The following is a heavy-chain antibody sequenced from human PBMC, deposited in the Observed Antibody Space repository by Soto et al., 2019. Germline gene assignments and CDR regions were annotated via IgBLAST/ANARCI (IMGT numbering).Heavy chain of an antibody. J-gene: IGHJ6*02. CDR1: GFTFSDNA. CDR2: ISDDGDST. CDR3: AKSLSTAVNYGLDV. V-gene: IGHV3-23*01. D-gene: IGHD2-2*01. Sequence: EVQLLESGGGLVQPGGSLRLSCGASGFTFSDNAMTWVRQAPGKGLEWVSSISDDGDSTYYADSVKGRFAVSRDNSKNTLFLQMNRLGAEHTAVYYCAKSLSTAVNYGLDVWGQGTSVTVSS.